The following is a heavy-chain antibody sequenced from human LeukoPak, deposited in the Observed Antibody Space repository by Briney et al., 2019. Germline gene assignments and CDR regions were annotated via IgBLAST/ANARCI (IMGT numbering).Heavy chain of an antibody. CDR3: ARLISITIFGVVIIEGFDY. Sequence: GASVKISCKASGGTFSSYAISWVRQAPGQGLEWMGWISAYNGNTNYAQKLQGRVTMTTDTSTSTAYMELRSLRSDDTAVYYCARLISITIFGVVIIEGFDYWGQGTLVTVSS. V-gene: IGHV1-18*01. CDR1: GGTFSSYA. J-gene: IGHJ4*02. D-gene: IGHD3-3*01. CDR2: ISAYNGNT.